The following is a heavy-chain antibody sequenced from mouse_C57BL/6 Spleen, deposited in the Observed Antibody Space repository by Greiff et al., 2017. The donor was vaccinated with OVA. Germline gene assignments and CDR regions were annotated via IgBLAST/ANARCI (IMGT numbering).Heavy chain of an antibody. V-gene: IGHV5-17*01. J-gene: IGHJ4*01. CDR1: GFTFSDYG. Sequence: VQLKESGGGLVKPGGSLKLSCAASGFTFSDYGMHWVRQAPEKGLEWVAYISSGSSTIYYADTVKGRFTISRDNAKNTLFLQMTSLRSEDTAMYYCARDPYYDLYAMDYWGQGTSVTVSS. CDR3: ARDPYYDLYAMDY. D-gene: IGHD2-4*01. CDR2: ISSGSSTI.